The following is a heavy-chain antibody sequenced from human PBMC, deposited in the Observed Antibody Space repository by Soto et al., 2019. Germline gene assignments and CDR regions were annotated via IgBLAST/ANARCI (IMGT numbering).Heavy chain of an antibody. CDR1: GGSISCYY. CDR2: IYYSGST. V-gene: IGHV4-59*08. J-gene: IGHJ4*02. CDR3: ARSYSGSYYSLDY. D-gene: IGHD1-26*01. Sequence: PSETLSLTCTVSGGSISCYYWSWIRQSPGKGLEWTGYIYYSGSTNYSPSLKSRVTISVDSSKNQFSLKLSSVTAADTAVYYCARSYSGSYYSLDYWGQGTLVTVS.